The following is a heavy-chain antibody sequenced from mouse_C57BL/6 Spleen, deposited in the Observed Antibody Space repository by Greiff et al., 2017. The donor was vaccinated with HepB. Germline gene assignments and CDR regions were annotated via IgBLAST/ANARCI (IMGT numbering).Heavy chain of an antibody. CDR3: ATYYSNYEGYLDV. J-gene: IGHJ1*03. D-gene: IGHD2-5*01. Sequence: EVMLVESGGGLVKPGGSLKLSCAASGFTFSDYGMHWVRQAPEKGLEWVAYISSGSSTIYYAYTVKGRFTISRDNAKNTLFLQMTSLRSEDTAMYYCATYYSNYEGYLDVWGTGTTVTVSS. CDR1: GFTFSDYG. CDR2: ISSGSSTI. V-gene: IGHV5-17*01.